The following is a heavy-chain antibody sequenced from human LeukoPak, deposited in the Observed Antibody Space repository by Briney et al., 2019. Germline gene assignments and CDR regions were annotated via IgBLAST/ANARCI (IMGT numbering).Heavy chain of an antibody. CDR1: GGSLSSYY. J-gene: IGHJ5*02. CDR2: IYYSGST. D-gene: IGHD3-10*01. V-gene: IGHV4-59*01. Sequence: SETLSLTCTVSGGSLSSYYWSWLRQPPGKGLEWIGHIYYSGSTNYNPSLKSRVTISVDTSKNQFSLKLSSVTAADTAVYYCARGVGNTIVRGVFNWFDPWGQGTLVTVSS. CDR3: ARGVGNTIVRGVFNWFDP.